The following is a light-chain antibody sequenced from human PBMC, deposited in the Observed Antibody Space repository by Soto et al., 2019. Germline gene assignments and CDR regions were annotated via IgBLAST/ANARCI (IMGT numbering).Light chain of an antibody. Sequence: DIQMTQSPSTLSASVGDRVTITCRASQSISSWLAWYQQKPGKAPKLLIYDASSLESGVPSMVSGSGSGTEFTLTIDTLQPDELATYYCQQLHDYPITFGQGTKLDIK. V-gene: IGKV1-5*01. CDR1: QSISSW. J-gene: IGKJ5*01. CDR3: QQLHDYPIT. CDR2: DAS.